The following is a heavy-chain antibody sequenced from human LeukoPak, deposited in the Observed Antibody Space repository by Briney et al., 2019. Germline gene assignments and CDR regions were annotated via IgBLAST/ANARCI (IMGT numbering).Heavy chain of an antibody. CDR3: ATNGYYYYYMDV. V-gene: IGHV1-2*02. CDR1: GYSFTGYY. J-gene: IGHJ6*03. D-gene: IGHD2-8*01. CDR2: INPNSGAT. Sequence: GASVKVSCKASGYSFTGYYMHWVRQAPGQGLEWMGWINPNSGATNYAQKFQGRVTMTRDTSISTAYMELSRLRSDDTAVYYCATNGYYYYYMDVWGKGTTVTVSS.